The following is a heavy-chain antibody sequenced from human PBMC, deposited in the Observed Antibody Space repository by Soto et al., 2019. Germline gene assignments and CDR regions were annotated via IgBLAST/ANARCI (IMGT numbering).Heavy chain of an antibody. CDR3: ARVSTAYYYGMDV. V-gene: IGHV3-21*01. Sequence: VQLVESGGGLVKPGGSLRLSCAASGFTFSSYSMNWVRQAPGKGLEWVSSISSSSSYIYYADSVKGRFTISRDNAKNSLYLQMNSLRAEDTAVYYCARVSTAYYYGMDVWGQGTKVTVSS. CDR1: GFTFSSYS. J-gene: IGHJ6*02. CDR2: ISSSSSYI.